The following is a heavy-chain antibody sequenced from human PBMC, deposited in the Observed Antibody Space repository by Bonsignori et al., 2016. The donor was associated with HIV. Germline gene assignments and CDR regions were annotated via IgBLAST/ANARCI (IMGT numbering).Heavy chain of an antibody. V-gene: IGHV3-23*04. J-gene: IGHJ4*02. Sequence: EVQLVESGGGLVQPGGSLRLSCTLSGFTFSSYAMSWVRQAPGKGLEWVSGISGPGSNTYYTDSVKGRFTISRDNSKNTLYLQMNSLRTEDTAVYYCATLTRYCSTTTCSAYYFDYWGQGTLVTVSS. CDR3: ATLTRYCSTTTCSAYYFDY. CDR2: ISGPGSNT. D-gene: IGHD2-2*01. CDR1: GFTFSSYA.